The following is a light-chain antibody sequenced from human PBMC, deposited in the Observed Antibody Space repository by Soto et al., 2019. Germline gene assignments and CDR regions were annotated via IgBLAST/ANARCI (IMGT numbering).Light chain of an antibody. CDR2: ENN. Sequence: QSVLTQPPSVSGAPGQRVTISCSESSSDIGARYDVHWYQQLPGTAPKLLIYENNNRPSGVPERFSGSKSGTSASLAITGLQAEDEADYYCQSYDSSLRGVFGTGTKVTVL. J-gene: IGLJ1*01. V-gene: IGLV1-40*01. CDR3: QSYDSSLRGV. CDR1: SSDIGARYD.